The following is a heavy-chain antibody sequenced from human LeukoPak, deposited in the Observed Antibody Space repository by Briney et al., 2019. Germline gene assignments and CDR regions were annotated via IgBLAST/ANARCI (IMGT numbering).Heavy chain of an antibody. V-gene: IGHV3-23*01. J-gene: IGHJ4*02. D-gene: IGHD1-26*01. CDR2: ISGSGGNT. CDR1: GFTFSSYA. CDR3: AKDRSIGTYYTFDS. Sequence: QPGGSLRLSCATSGFTFSSYAMSWVRQAPGKGLEWVSSISGSGGNTYYADSVKGRFTISRDYSKNTLYLQMSSLTAKDTAVYYCAKDRSIGTYYTFDSWGQGTLVTVSS.